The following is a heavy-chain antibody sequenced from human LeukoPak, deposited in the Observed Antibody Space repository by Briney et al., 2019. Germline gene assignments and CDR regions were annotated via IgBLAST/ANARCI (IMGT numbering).Heavy chain of an antibody. CDR3: AKVKSVQNMIFDY. Sequence: AGGSLRLSCAASGFTFSSYAMSWVRQAPGKGLEWVSAISGSGGSTYYADSVKGRFTISRDNSKNTLYLQMNSLRAKDTAVYYCAKVKSVQNMIFDYWGQGTLVTVSS. J-gene: IGHJ4*02. V-gene: IGHV3-23*01. CDR2: ISGSGGST. D-gene: IGHD1-1*01. CDR1: GFTFSSYA.